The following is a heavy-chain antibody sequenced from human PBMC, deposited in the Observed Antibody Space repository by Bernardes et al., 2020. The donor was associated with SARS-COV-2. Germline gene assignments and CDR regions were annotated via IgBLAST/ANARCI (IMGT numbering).Heavy chain of an antibody. Sequence: GGSLRLSCVASGFTLNTYVIHWVRQAPGKGLEWVAVISSDGDNQYYADSVKDRFTISREDSKNTVYLQMNSLRPEDTSLYYCARELPGGTNNWYRRGGYKNGMDVWGQGTTGTVTS. V-gene: IGHV3-33*01. CDR2: ISSDGDNQ. J-gene: IGHJ6*02. D-gene: IGHD1-1*01. CDR1: GFTLNTYV. CDR3: ARELPGGTNNWYRRGGYKNGMDV.